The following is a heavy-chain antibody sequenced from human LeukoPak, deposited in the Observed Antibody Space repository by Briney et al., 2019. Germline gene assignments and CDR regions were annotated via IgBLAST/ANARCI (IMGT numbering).Heavy chain of an antibody. CDR1: GFTFSAYA. V-gene: IGHV3-23*01. CDR2: IRGGGGSA. D-gene: IGHD4-17*01. Sequence: GGSLRLSCTASGFTFSAYAMMWVRQAPGKGPEWVSAIRGGGGSAFYADSVKGRFTISRDNSKYTLFLQMNSLRAEDTAVYYCARDPNGDYIGAFGMWGPGTMVTVSS. J-gene: IGHJ3*02. CDR3: ARDPNGDYIGAFGM.